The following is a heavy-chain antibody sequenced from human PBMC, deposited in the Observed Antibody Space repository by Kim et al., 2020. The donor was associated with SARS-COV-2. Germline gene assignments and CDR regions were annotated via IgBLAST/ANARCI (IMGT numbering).Heavy chain of an antibody. V-gene: IGHV4-4*07. Sequence: SETLSLTCTVSGGFISNYYWSWIRQPAGKGLEWIGHIYTTGSTNYNPSLKSRVIMSVDTSNNQLSLNLSSVIAADTAVYYCSRRSYDFSAWGAFDIWGQG. D-gene: IGHD3-22*01. CDR3: SRRSYDFSAWGAFDI. J-gene: IGHJ3*02. CDR2: IYTTGST. CDR1: GGFISNYY.